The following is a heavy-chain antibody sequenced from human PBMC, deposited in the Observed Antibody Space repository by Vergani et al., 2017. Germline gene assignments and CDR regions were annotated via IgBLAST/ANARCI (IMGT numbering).Heavy chain of an antibody. CDR2: ISGSGGST. V-gene: IGHV3-23*01. CDR3: AKDGVVVPAAATAPDVFDI. J-gene: IGHJ3*02. Sequence: EVQLLASGGGLVQPGGFLRLFCAASGFTFSSYAMSWVRQAPGKWLEWVSAISGSGGSTYYADSVKGQFTISRDNSKNTLYLQMNSLRADDTSVYYCAKDGVVVPAAATAPDVFDIWGQGTMVTVSS. D-gene: IGHD2-2*01. CDR1: GFTFSSYA.